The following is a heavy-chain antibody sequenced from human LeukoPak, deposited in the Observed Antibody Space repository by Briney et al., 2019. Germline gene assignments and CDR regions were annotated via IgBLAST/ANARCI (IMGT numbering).Heavy chain of an antibody. V-gene: IGHV3-30*02. Sequence: PGGSLRLSCAASGFTFSSYGMHWVRQAPGKGLEWVAFIRYDGSNKYYADSVKGRFTISRDNSKTTLYLQMNSLRAADTAVYYXXXDHPLXXXXXSGXXGSSMDVWGKGTTVTVS. CDR3: XXDHPLXXXXXSGXXGSSMDV. CDR1: GFTFSSYG. J-gene: IGHJ6*03. D-gene: IGHD3-22*01. CDR2: IRYDGSNK.